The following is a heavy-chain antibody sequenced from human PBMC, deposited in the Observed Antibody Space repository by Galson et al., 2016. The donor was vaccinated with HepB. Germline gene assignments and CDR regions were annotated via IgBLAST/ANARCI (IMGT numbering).Heavy chain of an antibody. CDR3: ANGREGYYYYYGMDV. J-gene: IGHJ6*02. CDR2: ISGGGGST. Sequence: SLRLSCAASGFTFNSYAMSWVRQAPGRGLEWVSAISGGGGSTYYADSVKGRFTISRHNSKNTLYLQMQSLRAEYTAVYYCANGREGYYYYYGMDVWGQGTTVTVSS. V-gene: IGHV3-23*01. D-gene: IGHD5-24*01. CDR1: GFTFNSYA.